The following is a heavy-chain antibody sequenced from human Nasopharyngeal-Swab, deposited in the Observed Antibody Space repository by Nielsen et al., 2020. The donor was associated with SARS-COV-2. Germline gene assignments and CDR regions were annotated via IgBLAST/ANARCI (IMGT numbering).Heavy chain of an antibody. CDR2: IKSKTDGGTT. V-gene: IGHV3-15*01. J-gene: IGHJ4*02. CDR3: TTDPRITIFGVVIISQDY. D-gene: IGHD3-3*01. Sequence: GESLKISCAAPGFTFSNAWMSWVRQAPGKGLEWVGRIKSKTDGGTTDYAAPVKGRFTISRDDSKNTLYLQMNSLKTEDTAVYYCTTDPRITIFGVVIISQDYWGQGTLVTVSS. CDR1: GFTFSNAW.